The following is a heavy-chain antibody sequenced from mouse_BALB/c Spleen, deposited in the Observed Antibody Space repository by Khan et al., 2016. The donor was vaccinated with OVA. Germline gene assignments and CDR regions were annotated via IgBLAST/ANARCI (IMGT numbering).Heavy chain of an antibody. Sequence: QVQLKESGPGLVAPSQSLSITCTVSGFSLSRSNIHWVRQPPGKGLEWLGMIWGGGGTDYNSTLKSRLSISKDNSKSQVFLKMNSLQTEDTAMYYCARAYYRYDGYYAMDYWGQGTSVTVSS. CDR2: IWGGGGT. J-gene: IGHJ4*01. CDR1: GFSLSRSN. V-gene: IGHV2-6-4*01. CDR3: ARAYYRYDGYYAMDY. D-gene: IGHD2-14*01.